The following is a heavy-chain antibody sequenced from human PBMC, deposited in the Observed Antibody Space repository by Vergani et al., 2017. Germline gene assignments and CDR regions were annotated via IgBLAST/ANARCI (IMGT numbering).Heavy chain of an antibody. V-gene: IGHV3-23*01. CDR3: AKQYFVSGNYLFDY. Sequence: EVQLLESGGGLVQPGGSLRLTCAASEFTFSNYAMNWVRQAPGKGLEWFSGISGSGVSAYYTDSVKGRFTISRDNSKNMLFLQMNNLRTEDTAIYYCAKQYFVSGNYLFDYWGQGTLVTVSS. CDR1: EFTFSNYA. CDR2: ISGSGVSA. D-gene: IGHD3-10*01. J-gene: IGHJ4*02.